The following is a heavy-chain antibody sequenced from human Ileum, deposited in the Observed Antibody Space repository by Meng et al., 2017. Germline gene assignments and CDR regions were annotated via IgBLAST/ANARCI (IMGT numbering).Heavy chain of an antibody. J-gene: IGHJ1*01. Sequence: QVQLQESGPGLVKPSETLSLTCSVSGGFISNYYWSWIRQPPGKGLEWIGEIPHRGSSAYNPSLKSRVSMSIDKSKNQFSLKLTSVTAADTAVYHCLRGSGGSVWGQGTLVTVSS. V-gene: IGHV4-59*12. D-gene: IGHD3-10*01. CDR3: LRGSGGSV. CDR2: IPHRGSS. CDR1: GGFISNYY.